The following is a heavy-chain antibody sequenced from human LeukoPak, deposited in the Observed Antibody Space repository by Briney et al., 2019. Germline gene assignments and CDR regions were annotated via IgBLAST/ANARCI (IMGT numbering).Heavy chain of an antibody. CDR3: ARLGRRGNWFDP. J-gene: IGHJ5*02. CDR1: GFTFSSYG. V-gene: IGHV3-33*01. Sequence: GRSLRLSCAASGFTFSSYGMHWVRQAPGKGLEWVAVIWYDGSNKYYADSVKGRFTISRDNSKNTLYLQMNSLRAEDTAVYYCARLGRRGNWFDPWAREPWSPSPQ. CDR2: IWYDGSNK. D-gene: IGHD1-26*01.